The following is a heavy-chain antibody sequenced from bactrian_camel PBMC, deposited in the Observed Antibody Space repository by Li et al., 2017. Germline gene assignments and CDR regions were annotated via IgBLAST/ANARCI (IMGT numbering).Heavy chain of an antibody. CDR2: IISSDGST. D-gene: IGHD6*01. V-gene: IGHV3S42*01. CDR1: GYTYSSDC. Sequence: DVQLVESGGGSVQAGGSLRLSCTTSGYTYSSDCMAWFRQAPGKEREGVAIISSDGSTSYAGSVKGRFTISKDNVKNTLYLQMNSLKPEDTAMCYCAASTVCRGGSWYDGRGYNYWGQGTQVTVS. J-gene: IGHJ4*01. CDR3: AASTVCRGGSWYDGRGYNY.